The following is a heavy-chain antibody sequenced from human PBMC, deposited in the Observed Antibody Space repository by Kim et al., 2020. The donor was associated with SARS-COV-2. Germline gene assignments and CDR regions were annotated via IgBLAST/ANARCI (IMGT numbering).Heavy chain of an antibody. CDR3: ARESEYYYGSGRINWFDP. J-gene: IGHJ5*02. V-gene: IGHV4-31*02. Sequence: TSRVTISVDTSKNQFSLKLSSVAAADTAVYYCARESEYYYGSGRINWFDPWGQGTLVTVSS. D-gene: IGHD3-10*01.